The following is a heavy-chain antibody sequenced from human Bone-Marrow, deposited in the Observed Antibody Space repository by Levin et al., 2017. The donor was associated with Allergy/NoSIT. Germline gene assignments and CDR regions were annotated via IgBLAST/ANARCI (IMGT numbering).Heavy chain of an antibody. CDR1: GFTFDHFA. CDR3: ASAARFDGRYEMEFHY. Sequence: SCAASGFTFDHFAVHWVRQVPGKGLEWVSGINWDGAIMAYADSVKGRFTISRDNAKKALYLEMKSLRLEDTAFYYCASAARFDGRYEMEFHYWGQGTLVTVSS. CDR2: INWDGAIM. V-gene: IGHV3-9*01. D-gene: IGHD1-26*01. J-gene: IGHJ4*02.